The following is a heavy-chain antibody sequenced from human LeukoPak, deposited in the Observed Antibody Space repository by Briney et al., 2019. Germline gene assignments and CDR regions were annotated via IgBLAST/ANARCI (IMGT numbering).Heavy chain of an antibody. V-gene: IGHV4-59*01. Sequence: PSETLSLTCTVSGGSISSYYWSWIRQPPGKGLEWIGYTYYSGSTNYNPSLKSRVTISVDTSKNQFSLKLSSVTAADTAVYYCARGVLAVAVFDYWGQGTLVTVSS. D-gene: IGHD6-19*01. CDR3: ARGVLAVAVFDY. J-gene: IGHJ4*02. CDR1: GGSISSYY. CDR2: TYYSGST.